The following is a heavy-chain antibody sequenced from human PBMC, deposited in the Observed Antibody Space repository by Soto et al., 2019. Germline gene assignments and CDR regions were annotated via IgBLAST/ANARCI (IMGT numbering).Heavy chain of an antibody. D-gene: IGHD3-10*02. CDR3: ARDIRLYVDMTSVDDFDI. Sequence: ASVKVSCKASGYTFTGQYMHWVRQAPGQGLEWMGWINPNSGDTNSAQKFQGRVTMTRDTSISTAYMELSRLISDDTAVYFCARDIRLYVDMTSVDDFDIWGQGTMVTVSS. CDR1: GYTFTGQY. CDR2: INPNSGDT. J-gene: IGHJ3*02. V-gene: IGHV1-2*02.